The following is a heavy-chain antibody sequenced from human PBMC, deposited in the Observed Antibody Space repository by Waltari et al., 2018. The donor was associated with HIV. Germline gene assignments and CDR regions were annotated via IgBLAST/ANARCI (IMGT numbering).Heavy chain of an antibody. V-gene: IGHV4-30-4*01. CDR3: ARERDPFYYDSSGYSGGY. D-gene: IGHD3-22*01. J-gene: IGHJ4*02. Sequence: VQLQESGPGLVKPSQTLSLTCTVSGGSISRGDSYWRWIRQPPGKGLEWIGYIYYSGSTYYNPSLKSRVTISVDTPRNQFSLKLSSVTAADTAVYYCARERDPFYYDSSGYSGGYWGQGTLVTVSS. CDR2: IYYSGST. CDR1: GGSISRGDSY.